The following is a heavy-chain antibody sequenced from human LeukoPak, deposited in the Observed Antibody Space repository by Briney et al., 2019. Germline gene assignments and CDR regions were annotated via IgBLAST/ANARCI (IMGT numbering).Heavy chain of an antibody. Sequence: SVKVSCKASGGIFSSYAISWVRQAPGQGLEWMGRIIPILGIANYARKFQGRVTITADKSTSTAYMDLSSLRSEDTAVYYCARDLPPYYFDYWGQGTLVTVSS. CDR2: IIPILGIA. J-gene: IGHJ4*02. V-gene: IGHV1-69*04. CDR3: ARDLPPYYFDY. CDR1: GGIFSSYA.